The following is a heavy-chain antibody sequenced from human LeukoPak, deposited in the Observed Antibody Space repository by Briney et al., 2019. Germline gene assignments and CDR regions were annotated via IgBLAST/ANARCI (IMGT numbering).Heavy chain of an antibody. CDR2: ISSDSSYI. CDR1: GFTFSSCS. CDR3: ARIRDFGASYHYFYMDV. J-gene: IGHJ6*03. Sequence: GGSLRLSCAASGFTFSSCSMNWVRQAPGKGLEWVSAISSDSSYIYYADSVRGRFTISRDNAKNSLYLQMSSLRAEDTAVYCCARIRDFGASYHYFYMDVWGKGTTVTVSS. D-gene: IGHD4-17*01. V-gene: IGHV3-21*01.